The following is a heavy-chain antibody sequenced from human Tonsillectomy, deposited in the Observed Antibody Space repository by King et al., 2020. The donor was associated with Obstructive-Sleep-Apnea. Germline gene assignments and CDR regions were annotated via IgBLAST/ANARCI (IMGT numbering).Heavy chain of an antibody. CDR3: AHSLRRRSCSGGNCYYFDS. CDR2: FFWDDDK. D-gene: IGHD2-15*01. J-gene: IGHJ4*02. Sequence: TLKESGPTLVKPTQTLTLTCTFSGFSLTADGVAVGWIRQPPGKALEWLALFFWDDDKRYSPSLKTRLTITKATSKNQVFLIMTNMDPVDTATYYFAHSLRRRSCSGGNCYYFDSWGQGTLVTVSS. V-gene: IGHV2-5*02. CDR1: GFSLTADGVA.